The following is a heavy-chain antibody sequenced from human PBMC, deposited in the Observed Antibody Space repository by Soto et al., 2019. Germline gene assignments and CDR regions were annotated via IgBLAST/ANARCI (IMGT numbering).Heavy chain of an antibody. D-gene: IGHD2-15*01. V-gene: IGHV4-34*01. J-gene: IGHJ4*02. Sequence: PSETLSLTCAVYGGSFSGYYWSWIRQPPGKGLEWIGEINHSGSTNYNPSLKSRVTISVDTSKNQFSLKLSSVTAADTAVYYCARGGVVVVAATRFDYWGQGTLVTVSS. CDR2: INHSGST. CDR3: ARGGVVVVAATRFDY. CDR1: GGSFSGYY.